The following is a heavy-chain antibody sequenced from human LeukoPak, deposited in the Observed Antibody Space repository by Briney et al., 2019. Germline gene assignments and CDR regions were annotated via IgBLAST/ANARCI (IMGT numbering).Heavy chain of an antibody. CDR2: INPNSGGT. D-gene: IGHD6-19*01. V-gene: IGHV1-2*02. J-gene: IGHJ3*02. CDR3: ARDLPHSSGWYFYAFDI. CDR1: GCTFTGYY. Sequence: ASVKVSCKASGCTFTGYYMHWVRQAPGQGLEWMGWINPNSGGTNYAQKFQGRVTMTRDTSISTAYMELSRLRSDDTAVYYCARDLPHSSGWYFYAFDIWGQGTMVTVSS.